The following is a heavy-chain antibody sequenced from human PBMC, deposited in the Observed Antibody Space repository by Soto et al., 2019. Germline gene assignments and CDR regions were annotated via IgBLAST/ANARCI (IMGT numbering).Heavy chain of an antibody. V-gene: IGHV1-18*01. CDR1: GYSFTKYG. CDR2: ISAYNGDT. D-gene: IGHD3-10*01. Sequence: QVQLVQSGVEVKKPGASVKVSCKASGYSFTKYGVSWVRQAPGQGLEWMGWISAYNGDTNYAQKVYGRITMTTDTSTATAYMELRSLRSDDTAVYYCAREPSVLWFGELPPYNFDYWGQGTLVTVSS. CDR3: AREPSVLWFGELPPYNFDY. J-gene: IGHJ4*02.